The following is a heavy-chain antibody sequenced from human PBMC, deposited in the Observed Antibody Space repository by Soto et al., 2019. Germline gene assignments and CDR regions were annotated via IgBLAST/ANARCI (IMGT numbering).Heavy chain of an antibody. V-gene: IGHV4-59*12. D-gene: IGHD2-15*01. CDR2: IYYSGST. Sequence: QVQLQESGPGLVKPSETLSLTCTVSGGSISSYYWSWIRQPPGKGLEWIGYIYYSGSTNYNPSLKSRVTISLATSKNHFSLKLNSVTAADTAVYYCARSLTYCTGVTCYGDFQHWGQGTLVTVSS. J-gene: IGHJ1*01. CDR3: ARSLTYCTGVTCYGDFQH. CDR1: GGSISSYY.